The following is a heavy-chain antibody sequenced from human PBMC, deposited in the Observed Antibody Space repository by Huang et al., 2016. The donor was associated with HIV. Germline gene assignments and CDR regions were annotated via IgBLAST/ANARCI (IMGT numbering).Heavy chain of an antibody. V-gene: IGHV3-49*03. CDR3: STDGEPYYFEY. CDR1: GFPFRDYA. Sequence: EVNMVESGGGSVQPGRSLRLSCLTSGFPFRDYAITWFRQAPGKGLEWVGLISGNVYGGTVQYAASVKGRFIISRDDSRNIAYLEMNSPKTDDTGTYYCSTDGEPYYFEYWGRGTRVTVAS. J-gene: IGHJ4*02. CDR2: ISGNVYGGTV.